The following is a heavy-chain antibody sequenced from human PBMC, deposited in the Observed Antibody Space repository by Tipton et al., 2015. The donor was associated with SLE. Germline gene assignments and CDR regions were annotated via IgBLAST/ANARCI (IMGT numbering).Heavy chain of an antibody. J-gene: IGHJ3*02. D-gene: IGHD6-13*01. Sequence: TLSLTCTVSGGSISSHYWSWIRQPPGKGLEWFGYIYYSGSTNYNPSLKSRVTISVDTSKNQFSLKLSSVTAADTAVYYCARVLTSSSWYGSGAFDIWGQGTMVTVSS. CDR3: ARVLTSSSWYGSGAFDI. CDR2: IYYSGST. V-gene: IGHV4-59*11. CDR1: GGSISSHY.